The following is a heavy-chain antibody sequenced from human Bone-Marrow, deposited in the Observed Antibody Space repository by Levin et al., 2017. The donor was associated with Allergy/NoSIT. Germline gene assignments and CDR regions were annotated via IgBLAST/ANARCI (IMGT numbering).Heavy chain of an antibody. CDR3: AGHAVPAAMNGFDS. CDR2: IYYSGST. V-gene: IGHV4-59*08. D-gene: IGHD2-2*01. CDR1: GASISSFY. Sequence: SQTLSLTCTVSGASISSFYWSWIRQPPGKGLEWIGYIYYSGSTNYSPSLKSRVSMSADMSRNQVFLSMSSVAAADTAVYDCAGHAVPAAMNGFDSWGQGTLVTVSS. J-gene: IGHJ5*01.